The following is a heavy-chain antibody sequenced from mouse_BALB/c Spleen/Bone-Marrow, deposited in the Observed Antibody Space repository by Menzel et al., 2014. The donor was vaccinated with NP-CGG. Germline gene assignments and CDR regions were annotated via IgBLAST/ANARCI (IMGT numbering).Heavy chain of an antibody. J-gene: IGHJ3*01. CDR3: ARLSYYGRFAY. CDR1: GFDLSSYW. Sequence: EVMLVESGGGLVQPGGSLKLSCAASGFDLSSYWMSWVRQAPGQGLEWIGEINPDSSTINYTPSLKDKFIISRDNAKNSLYLQMSKVKSAATSFYYGARLSYYGRFAYWGQGTLVTVSA. V-gene: IGHV4-1*02. D-gene: IGHD1-1*01. CDR2: INPDSSTI.